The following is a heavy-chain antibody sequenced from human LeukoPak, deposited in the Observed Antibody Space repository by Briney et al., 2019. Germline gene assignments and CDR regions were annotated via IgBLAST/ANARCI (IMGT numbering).Heavy chain of an antibody. V-gene: IGHV3-21*04. CDR1: GFTFSSYS. CDR3: ARGPHRRTYDRDNWFDP. CDR2: ISSSSSYI. D-gene: IGHD3-3*01. Sequence: GGSLRLSCAASGFTFSSYSMNWVRQAPGKGLEWVSFISSSSSYIYYADSVKGRFTISRDNAKNSLYLQMNSLRAEDTAVYYCARGPHRRTYDRDNWFDPWGQGTLVTVSS. J-gene: IGHJ5*02.